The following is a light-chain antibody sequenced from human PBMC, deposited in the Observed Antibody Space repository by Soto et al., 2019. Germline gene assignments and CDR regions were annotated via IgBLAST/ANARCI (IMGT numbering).Light chain of an antibody. CDR1: SSNIETNT. Sequence: QSVLTQPPSASGTPGQRVTISCSGSSSNIETNTVDWYQHLPGTAPKVPIFNNNQRPSGVPDRFSGSKSGTSASLAISGLQSEDEADYYCAVWDDSLSGMVFGGGTKLTVL. V-gene: IGLV1-44*01. CDR3: AVWDDSLSGMV. J-gene: IGLJ2*01. CDR2: NNN.